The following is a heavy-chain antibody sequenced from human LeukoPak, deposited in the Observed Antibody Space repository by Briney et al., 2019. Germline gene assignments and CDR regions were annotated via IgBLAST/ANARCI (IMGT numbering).Heavy chain of an antibody. V-gene: IGHV4-59*08. CDR2: IHYSGST. J-gene: IGHJ4*02. CDR3: ARQSDVWGSCVN. D-gene: IGHD3-16*01. CDR1: GGSISSHY. Sequence: SETLSLTCTVSGGSISSHYWNWIRQSPGKGLEWIGYIHYSGSTKYNPSLKSRVTISVDVSRNQISLKLSSVTVADTAVYYCARQSDVWGSCVNWGRGTLVTVPS.